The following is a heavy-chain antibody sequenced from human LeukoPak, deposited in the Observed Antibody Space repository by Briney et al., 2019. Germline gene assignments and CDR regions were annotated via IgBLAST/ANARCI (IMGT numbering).Heavy chain of an antibody. D-gene: IGHD3-16*02. CDR2: INHSGSI. Sequence: SETLSLTCTVSGGSISSSSYYWGWIRQPPGKGLEWIGEINHSGSINYNPSLKSRVTISVDTSKDQFSLKLISVTAADTAVYYCARRTFGGVIKYWGQGTLVTVSS. V-gene: IGHV4-39*07. CDR1: GGSISSSSYY. J-gene: IGHJ4*02. CDR3: ARRTFGGVIKY.